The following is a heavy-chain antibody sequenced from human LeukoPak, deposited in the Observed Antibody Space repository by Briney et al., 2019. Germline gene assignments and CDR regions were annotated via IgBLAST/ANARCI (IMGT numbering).Heavy chain of an antibody. CDR2: ISSSSSYI. Sequence: GGSLRLSCAASGFTFSSYSMNWVRQAPGKGLEWVSSISSSSSYIYYADSVKGRFTISRDNAKNSLYLQMNSLRAEDTAVYYCARDPPTFGSGWYEDYWGQGTLVTVSS. CDR1: GFTFSSYS. CDR3: ARDPPTFGSGWYEDY. V-gene: IGHV3-21*01. D-gene: IGHD6-19*01. J-gene: IGHJ4*02.